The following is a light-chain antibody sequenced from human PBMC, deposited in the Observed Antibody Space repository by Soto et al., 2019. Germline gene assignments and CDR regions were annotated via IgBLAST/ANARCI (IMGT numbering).Light chain of an antibody. CDR1: QSVSSSY. V-gene: IGKV3-20*01. CDR3: QQYGSSLMYT. J-gene: IGKJ2*01. CDR2: GAS. Sequence: EIVLTQSPGTLSLSPGERATLSCRASQSVSSSYLAWYQQKPGQAPRLLIYGASSRATGIPDRFSGSGSGTDFTRTISRLEPEDFAVYYCQQYGSSLMYTVGQATNLEIK.